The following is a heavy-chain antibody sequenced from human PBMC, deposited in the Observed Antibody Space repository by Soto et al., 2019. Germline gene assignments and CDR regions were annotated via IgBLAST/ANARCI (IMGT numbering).Heavy chain of an antibody. CDR3: ASTTVETHYWYFDL. Sequence: QVQLVESGGGVVQPGRSLRLSCAASGFTFSSYGMRWVRQAPGKGLEWVAVISYDGSNKYYADSVKGRFTISRDNSKNTLYLQMNSLRAEDTAVYYCASTTVETHYWYFDLWGRGTLVTVSS. V-gene: IGHV3-30*03. D-gene: IGHD4-17*01. J-gene: IGHJ2*01. CDR2: ISYDGSNK. CDR1: GFTFSSYG.